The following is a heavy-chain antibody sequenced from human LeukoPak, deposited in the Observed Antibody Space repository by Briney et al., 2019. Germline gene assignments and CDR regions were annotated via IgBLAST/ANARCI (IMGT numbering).Heavy chain of an antibody. J-gene: IGHJ5*02. D-gene: IGHD2-2*01. CDR1: GGSFSGYY. V-gene: IGHV4-34*01. Sequence: DPSETLSLTCAVYGGSFSGYYWSWIRQPPGKGLEWIGEINHSGSTNYNPSLKSRVTISVDTSKNQFSLKLSSVTAADTAVYYCARRFLVVPPEVWFDPWGQGTLVTVSS. CDR3: ARRFLVVPPEVWFDP. CDR2: INHSGST.